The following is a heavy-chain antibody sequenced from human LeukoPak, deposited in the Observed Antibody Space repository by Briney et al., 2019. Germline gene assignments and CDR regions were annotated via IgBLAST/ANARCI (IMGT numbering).Heavy chain of an antibody. CDR3: ARAGVGATTDFDY. Sequence: GASVKVSCKASGYTLTGYYMHWVRQAPGQGLEWMGWINPNSGGTNYAQKFQGRVTMTRDTSISTAYMELSRLRSDDTAVYYCARAGVGATTDFDYWGQGTLVTVSS. CDR2: INPNSGGT. V-gene: IGHV1-2*02. CDR1: GYTLTGYY. J-gene: IGHJ4*02. D-gene: IGHD1-26*01.